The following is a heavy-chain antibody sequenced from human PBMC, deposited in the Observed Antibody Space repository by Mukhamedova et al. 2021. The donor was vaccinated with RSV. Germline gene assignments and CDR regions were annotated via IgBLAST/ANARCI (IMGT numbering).Heavy chain of an antibody. CDR2: IIPILGIA. Sequence: SYTISWVRQAPGQGLEWMGRIIPILGIANYAQKFQGRVTITADKSTSTAYMELSSLRSEDTAVYYCARGAMVRGVIIRNWLDPWG. CDR1: SYT. D-gene: IGHD3-10*01. J-gene: IGHJ5*02. CDR3: ARGAMVRGVIIRNWLDP. V-gene: IGHV1-69*02.